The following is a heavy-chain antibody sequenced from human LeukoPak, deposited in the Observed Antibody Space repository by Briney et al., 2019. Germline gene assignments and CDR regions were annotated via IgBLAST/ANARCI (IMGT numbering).Heavy chain of an antibody. D-gene: IGHD6-19*01. V-gene: IGHV3-9*03. Sequence: PGGSLRLSCAASGFTFSSYGMHWVRQAPGKGLEWVSGISWNSGSIGYADSVKGRFTISRDNAKNSLYLQMNSLRAEDMALYYCAKDMNSSGRGYMDVWGKGTTVTVSS. CDR3: AKDMNSSGRGYMDV. CDR1: GFTFSSYG. J-gene: IGHJ6*03. CDR2: ISWNSGSI.